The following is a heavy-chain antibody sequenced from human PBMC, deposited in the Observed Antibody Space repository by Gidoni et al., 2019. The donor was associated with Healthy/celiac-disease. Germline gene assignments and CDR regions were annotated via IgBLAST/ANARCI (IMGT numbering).Heavy chain of an antibody. CDR3: ARVPAPYQLPLNNWFDP. J-gene: IGHJ5*02. CDR1: GYTFTSYD. Sequence: QVQLVQSGAAVKKPGASVTVSCKASGYTFTSYDINWVRQATGQGLEWMGWMNPNSGNTGYAQKFQGRVTMTRNTSISTAYMELSSLRSEDTAVYYCARVPAPYQLPLNNWFDPWGQGTLVTVSS. V-gene: IGHV1-8*01. CDR2: MNPNSGNT. D-gene: IGHD2-2*01.